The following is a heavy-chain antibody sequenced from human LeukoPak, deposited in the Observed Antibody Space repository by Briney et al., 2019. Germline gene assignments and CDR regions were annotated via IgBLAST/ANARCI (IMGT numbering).Heavy chain of an antibody. D-gene: IGHD3-10*01. CDR1: GFTFSTYG. Sequence: GGSLRLSCAASGFTFSTYGMTWVRQAPGKGLEWVSSISGSGGSTYYADSVKGRVTVSRDNSKSTLFLQMNSLRAEDTAVYYCAKDQYYYGFDYWGQGTLVTVSS. J-gene: IGHJ4*02. V-gene: IGHV3-23*01. CDR2: ISGSGGST. CDR3: AKDQYYYGFDY.